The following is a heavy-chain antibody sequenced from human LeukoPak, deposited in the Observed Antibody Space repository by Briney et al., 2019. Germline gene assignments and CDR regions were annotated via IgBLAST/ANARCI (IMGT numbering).Heavy chain of an antibody. V-gene: IGHV4-4*07. D-gene: IGHD3-16*02. CDR3: ARTYYDYVWGSYRPRYYFDY. CDR1: GGSISSYY. J-gene: IGHJ4*02. Sequence: SETLSLTCTVSGGSISSYYWSWIRQPAGKGLEWIGRIYTSGSTNYNPSLKSRVTISVDTSKNQFSLKLSSVTAADTAVYYCARTYYDYVWGSYRPRYYFDYWGQGTLVTVSS. CDR2: IYTSGST.